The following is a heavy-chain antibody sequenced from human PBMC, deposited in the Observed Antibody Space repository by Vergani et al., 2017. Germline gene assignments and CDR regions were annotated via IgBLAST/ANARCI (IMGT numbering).Heavy chain of an antibody. Sequence: QVQLVQSGAEVKKPGSSVKVSCKASGGPFSSYAISWVRQAPGQGVEWMGGIIPIFGTANYAQKFQGRVTITADESTSTAYMELSSLGSGDTAVDYGAREDSNYYYYKDVWGKGTTVTVSS. CDR2: IIPIFGTA. D-gene: IGHD4-11*01. CDR1: GGPFSSYA. V-gene: IGHV1-69*12. J-gene: IGHJ6*03. CDR3: AREDSNYYYYKDV.